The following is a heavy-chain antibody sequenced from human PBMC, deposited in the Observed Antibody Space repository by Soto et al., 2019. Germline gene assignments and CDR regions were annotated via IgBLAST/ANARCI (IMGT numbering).Heavy chain of an antibody. CDR3: ARVGQGAWYFDL. CDR1: GFTFSSYW. D-gene: IGHD1-26*01. V-gene: IGHV3-74*01. CDR2: INPDGRVT. J-gene: IGHJ2*01. Sequence: EVQLVESGGGLVQPGGSLTLSCAASGFTFSSYWMHWVRQAPGKGVVWVSRINPDGRVTNYADSEKGRFTTSRDNAKNTLYLQMNSLRPEDTAVYYCARVGQGAWYFDLWGRGTRVTVSS.